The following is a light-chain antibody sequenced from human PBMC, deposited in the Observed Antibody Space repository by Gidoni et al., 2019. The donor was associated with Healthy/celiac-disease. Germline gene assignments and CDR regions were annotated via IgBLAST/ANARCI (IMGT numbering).Light chain of an antibody. Sequence: SYVLTQPPSVSVAPGKTARMTCGGNNSGSKRVHWYQQKPGQAPVLVIYYDSDRPSGIPERFSGSNSGNTATLTISRVEAGDEADYYCQVWDSSSDRVVFGGGTKLTVL. J-gene: IGLJ2*01. CDR3: QVWDSSSDRVV. V-gene: IGLV3-21*04. CDR1: NSGSKR. CDR2: YDS.